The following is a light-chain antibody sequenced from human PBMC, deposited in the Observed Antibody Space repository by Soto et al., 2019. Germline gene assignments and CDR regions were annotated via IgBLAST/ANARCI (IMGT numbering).Light chain of an antibody. J-gene: IGLJ1*01. Sequence: QSALTQPASVSGSPGQSITISCTGTSSDVGSGNVVSWYQHYPGKAPQLIIYEGFKRPSGVSSRFSGSKSGNTASLTISGLQAEDEAEYYCCSHAGSDTYVFGTGTQLTVL. CDR2: EGF. V-gene: IGLV2-23*01. CDR3: CSHAGSDTYV. CDR1: SSDVGSGNV.